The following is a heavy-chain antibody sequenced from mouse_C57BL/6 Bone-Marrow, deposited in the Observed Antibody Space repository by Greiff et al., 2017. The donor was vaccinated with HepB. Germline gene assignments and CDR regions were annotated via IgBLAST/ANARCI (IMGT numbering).Heavy chain of an antibody. CDR2: ISSGGDYI. J-gene: IGHJ3*01. CDR1: GFTFSSYA. CDR3: TRDEMFYYYGSRRFAY. V-gene: IGHV5-9-1*02. D-gene: IGHD1-1*01. Sequence: EVMLVESGEGLVKPGGSLKLSCAASGFTFSSYAMSWVRQTPDKRLEWVAYISSGGDYIYYADTVKGRFTISRDNARNTLYLQMSSLKSEDTAMYYCTRDEMFYYYGSRRFAYWGQGTLVTVSA.